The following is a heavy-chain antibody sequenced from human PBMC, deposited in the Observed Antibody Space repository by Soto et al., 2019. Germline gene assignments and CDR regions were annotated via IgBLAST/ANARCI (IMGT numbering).Heavy chain of an antibody. Sequence: QVQLVQSGAEVKKPGATVKVSCKASGYTFTSYGISWVRQAPAQGLEWMGWISAYNGNTNYAQKLQGRVTMTTDTSTSTAYMELRSLRSDDTAVYYCARLVKWEPQGAWFEPWGQGTLVTVSS. J-gene: IGHJ5*02. CDR1: GYTFTSYG. CDR3: ARLVKWEPQGAWFEP. D-gene: IGHD1-26*01. V-gene: IGHV1-18*01. CDR2: ISAYNGNT.